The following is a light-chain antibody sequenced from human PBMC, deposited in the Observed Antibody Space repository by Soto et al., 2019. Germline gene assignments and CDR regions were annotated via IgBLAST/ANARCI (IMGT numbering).Light chain of an antibody. Sequence: EIVMTQSPATLSVSPGEGATTSCRASQTVGSSLAWYQQKPGQAPRLLIYGAFTRVTGIPARFSGSGSGTEFTLTISSLQSEDFAVYYCQQYINWPVYTFGQGTKVDIK. CDR3: QQYINWPVYT. J-gene: IGKJ2*01. CDR1: QTVGSS. V-gene: IGKV3-15*01. CDR2: GAF.